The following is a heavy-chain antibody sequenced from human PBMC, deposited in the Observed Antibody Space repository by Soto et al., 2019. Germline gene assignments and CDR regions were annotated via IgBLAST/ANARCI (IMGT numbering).Heavy chain of an antibody. V-gene: IGHV3-74*01. Sequence: EVQLVESGGGLVQPGGSLRLSSAASEFIFSNYWMHWVRQAPGKGLVWVSRINSDGSSTSYADSVKGRFTISRDNAKNTLYLQMNSLRAEDTAVYYCVREAATMVRGTTYYYYYMDVWGKGTTVTVSS. CDR1: EFIFSNYW. CDR2: INSDGSST. CDR3: VREAATMVRGTTYYYYYMDV. D-gene: IGHD3-10*01. J-gene: IGHJ6*03.